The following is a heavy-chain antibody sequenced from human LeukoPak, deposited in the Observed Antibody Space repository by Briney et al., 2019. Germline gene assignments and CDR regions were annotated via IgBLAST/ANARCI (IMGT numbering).Heavy chain of an antibody. Sequence: GGSLRLSCAASGFTFSSYSMNWVRQVPGKGLEWVSSITSSSTYMYYADSVKGRFTISRDNAKNSLYLRMNSLRAEDTAVYFCARGSGYYPHDAFDIWGQGTMVTVSS. CDR3: ARGSGYYPHDAFDI. CDR1: GFTFSSYS. D-gene: IGHD3-22*01. J-gene: IGHJ3*02. V-gene: IGHV3-21*01. CDR2: ITSSSTYM.